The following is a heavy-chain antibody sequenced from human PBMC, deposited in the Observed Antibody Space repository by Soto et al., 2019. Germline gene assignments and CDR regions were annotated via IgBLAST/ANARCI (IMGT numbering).Heavy chain of an antibody. V-gene: IGHV4-34*01. CDR1: GGSFSGYQ. Sequence: QVQLQQWGEGLLKPSETLSLTCAVYGGSFSGYQWTWIRQTPGKGLEWIGEINDSGNINYNPSLKSRVTIFVDTAKQQISLKLSSVTAADAAVYYCARGLILWFGELSRRGGYYYYMDVWGKGATVTVSS. CDR3: ARGLILWFGELSRRGGYYYYMDV. CDR2: INDSGNI. J-gene: IGHJ6*03. D-gene: IGHD3-10*01.